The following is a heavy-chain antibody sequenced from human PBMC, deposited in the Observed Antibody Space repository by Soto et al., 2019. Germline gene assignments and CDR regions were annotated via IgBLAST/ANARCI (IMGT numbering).Heavy chain of an antibody. CDR2: ISYDGSNK. Sequence: PGGSLRLSCAASGFTFSSYGMHWVRQAPGKGLEWVAVISYDGSNKYYADSVKGRFTISRDNSKNTLYLQMNSLRAEDTAVYYCASRRAGYFSAVDYWGQGTLVTVSS. V-gene: IGHV3-30*03. CDR1: GFTFSSYG. J-gene: IGHJ4*02. D-gene: IGHD3-9*01. CDR3: ASRRAGYFSAVDY.